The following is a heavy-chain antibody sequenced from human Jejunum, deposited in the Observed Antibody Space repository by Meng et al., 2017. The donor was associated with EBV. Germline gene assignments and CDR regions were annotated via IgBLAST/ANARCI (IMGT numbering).Heavy chain of an antibody. V-gene: IGHV2-5*02. Sequence: QITLKESGPTLVKPTQTLTLACTFSGFSPSTSGVGVAWFRQPPGKALEWLALTYWDADKRYNPSLRDRLSITKDTSKNQVVLTMTNMDPVDTATYFCAHRGYNFAFDYWGQGALVTVSS. CDR3: AHRGYNFAFDY. D-gene: IGHD5-24*01. CDR2: TYWDADK. CDR1: GFSPSTSGVG. J-gene: IGHJ4*02.